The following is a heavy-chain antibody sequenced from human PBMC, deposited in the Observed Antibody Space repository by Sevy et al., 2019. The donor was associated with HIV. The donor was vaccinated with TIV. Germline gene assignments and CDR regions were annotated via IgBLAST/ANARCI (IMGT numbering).Heavy chain of an antibody. Sequence: GGSLRLSCAASGFTFSSYGMHWVRQAPGKGLEWVAVIWYDGSNKYYAHSVKGRFTISRDNSKNTLYLQMNSLRAEDTAGYYCAREGPEGYYYDSSGYYGRAFDIWGQGTMVTVSS. D-gene: IGHD3-22*01. CDR3: AREGPEGYYYDSSGYYGRAFDI. CDR2: IWYDGSNK. V-gene: IGHV3-33*01. J-gene: IGHJ3*02. CDR1: GFTFSSYG.